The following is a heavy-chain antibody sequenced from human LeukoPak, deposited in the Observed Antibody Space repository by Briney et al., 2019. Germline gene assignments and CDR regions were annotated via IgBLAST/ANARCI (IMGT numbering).Heavy chain of an antibody. J-gene: IGHJ4*02. V-gene: IGHV1-8*01. CDR1: GYTFTSYD. CDR3: ATAPRELRATADY. D-gene: IGHD3-10*01. CDR2: MNPNSGNT. Sequence: ASVKVSCKASGYTFTSYDINWVRQATGQGLEWMGWMNPNSGNTGYAQKFQGRVTITADESTSTAYMELSSLRSEDTAVYYCATAPRELRATADYWGQGTLVTVSS.